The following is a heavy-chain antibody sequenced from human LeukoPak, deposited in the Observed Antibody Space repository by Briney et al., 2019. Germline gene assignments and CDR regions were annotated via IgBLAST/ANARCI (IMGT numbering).Heavy chain of an antibody. CDR2: INPYSGGT. D-gene: IGHD6-13*01. V-gene: IGHV1-2*02. CDR3: ARDRSGGSASVYY. Sequence: ASVNVSCKASGYTFTCYYIHWVRQTPCQGREGMGWINPYSGGTNYAQKFQDRVTMTRHTSLSTAYMELSRLRSDDSAMYYCARDRSGGSASVYYWGQGTLVTVSS. J-gene: IGHJ4*02. CDR1: GYTFTCYY.